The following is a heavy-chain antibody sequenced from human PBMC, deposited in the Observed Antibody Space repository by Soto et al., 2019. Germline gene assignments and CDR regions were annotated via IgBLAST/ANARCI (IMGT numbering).Heavy chain of an antibody. V-gene: IGHV5-51*01. CDR2: ISPGDSDT. J-gene: IGHJ4*02. D-gene: IGHD3-9*01. Sequence: PXESLTISRKGSGYTFNSYWIGLVRQVRGKGLEWMGIISPGDSDTKYSQSFQGQVTISADKSISTAYLQWNSLKASDTAMYYCARHATYYDILSGYYFDYWGQGTLVTVSS. CDR1: GYTFNSYW. CDR3: ARHATYYDILSGYYFDY.